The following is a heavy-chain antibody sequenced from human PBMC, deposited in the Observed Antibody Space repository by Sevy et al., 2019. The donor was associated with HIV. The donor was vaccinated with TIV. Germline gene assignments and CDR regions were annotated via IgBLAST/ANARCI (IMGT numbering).Heavy chain of an antibody. D-gene: IGHD2-21*02. CDR3: ARGGLPGDWFDP. CDR1: GGSISSYY. J-gene: IGHJ5*02. V-gene: IGHV4-59*01. CDR2: IFYNGST. Sequence: SETLSLTCTVSGGSISSYYWTWIRQPPGKGLEWIGYIFYNGSTKSSPSLKSRVTILVDTSKNQFSLELRSVTAADTAVYYCARGGLPGDWFDPWGQGTLVTVSS.